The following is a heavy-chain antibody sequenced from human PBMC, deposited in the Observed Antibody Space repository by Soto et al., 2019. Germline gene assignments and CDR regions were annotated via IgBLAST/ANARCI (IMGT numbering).Heavy chain of an antibody. CDR3: ARTYDDSGPNSGGYGFDI. D-gene: IGHD3-22*01. CDR2: IYYSGST. V-gene: IGHV4-59*02. J-gene: IGHJ3*02. Sequence: KPSETLSLTCTVYGGSVSTYYWSWIRQPPGKGLEWIAYIYYSGSTSYNPSLKSRVTISVDTSKNQFSLKLSSVTAADTAVYYCARTYDDSGPNSGGYGFDIWGQGTMVTVSS. CDR1: GGSVSTYY.